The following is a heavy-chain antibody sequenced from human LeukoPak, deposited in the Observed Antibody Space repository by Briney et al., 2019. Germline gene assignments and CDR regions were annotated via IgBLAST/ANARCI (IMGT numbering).Heavy chain of an antibody. Sequence: SETLSLTCDVYGGSFSGYYWSWIRQPPGKGLEWIGEINHSGSTNYNPSLKSRVTISVDTSKNQFSLKLRSVTAADTAVYYCAGVAMGYYDSSGYKLWGQGTLVTVSS. J-gene: IGHJ4*02. CDR1: GGSFSGYY. CDR3: AGVAMGYYDSSGYKL. CDR2: INHSGST. V-gene: IGHV4-34*01. D-gene: IGHD3-22*01.